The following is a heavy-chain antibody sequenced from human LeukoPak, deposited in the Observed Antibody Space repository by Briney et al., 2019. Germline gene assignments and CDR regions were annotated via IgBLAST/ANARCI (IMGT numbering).Heavy chain of an antibody. Sequence: ASVKVSFKASGYTFTVYYMHWVRQAPGQGLEWMGWINPNSGGTNYAQKFQGRVTMTRDTSISTAYMELSRLRSDDTAVYYCARGSEWFGESHDAFDIWGQGTMVTVSS. CDR2: INPNSGGT. D-gene: IGHD3-10*01. J-gene: IGHJ3*02. CDR3: ARGSEWFGESHDAFDI. V-gene: IGHV1-2*02. CDR1: GYTFTVYY.